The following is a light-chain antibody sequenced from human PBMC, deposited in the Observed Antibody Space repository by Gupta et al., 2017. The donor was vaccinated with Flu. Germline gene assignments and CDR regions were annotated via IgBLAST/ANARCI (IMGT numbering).Light chain of an antibody. CDR2: DDT. CDR1: NIGSGS. CDR3: QLWGGNHAV. Sequence: APGKTARITCGVGNIGSGSVHWYQQRPGQAPILVVFDDTDRPAGIPGRFSGYISGNTATLTITRVEGGDEANYYCQLWGGNHAVFGGGTQLTVL. J-gene: IGLJ7*01. V-gene: IGLV3-21*03.